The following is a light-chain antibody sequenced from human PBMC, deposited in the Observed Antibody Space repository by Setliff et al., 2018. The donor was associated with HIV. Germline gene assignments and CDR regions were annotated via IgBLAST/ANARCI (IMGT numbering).Light chain of an antibody. V-gene: IGLV2-14*03. J-gene: IGLJ2*01. CDR1: TSDIGGYNL. CDR3: NSYTSRSTFI. CDR2: AVT. Sequence: QSVLAQPASLSGSPGQSITISCTGTTSDIGGYNLVSWYQQHPGKAPKLLIYAVTKRPSGVSARFSASKSGNTASLTISGLQDEDEADYYCNSYTSRSTFIFGGGTKVTVL.